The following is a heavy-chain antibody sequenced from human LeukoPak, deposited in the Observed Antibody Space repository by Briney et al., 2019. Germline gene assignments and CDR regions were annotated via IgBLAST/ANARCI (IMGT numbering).Heavy chain of an antibody. V-gene: IGHV3-21*01. D-gene: IGHD6-6*01. Sequence: GRSLRLSCAASGFTFSSYGMNWVRQAPGKGLEWVSSISSSSSYIYYADSVKGRFTISRDNAKNSLYLQMNSLRAEDTAVYYCARETIDSSSTILGYWGQGTLVTVSS. J-gene: IGHJ4*02. CDR3: ARETIDSSSTILGY. CDR2: ISSSSSYI. CDR1: GFTFSSYG.